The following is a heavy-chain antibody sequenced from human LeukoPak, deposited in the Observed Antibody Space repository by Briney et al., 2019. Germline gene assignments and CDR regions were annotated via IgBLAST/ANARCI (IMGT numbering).Heavy chain of an antibody. D-gene: IGHD4-23*01. V-gene: IGHV1-8*01. CDR2: MNPNSGNT. CDR1: VYTFTTYD. Sequence: ASVKVSCKASVYTFTTYDINWVRQATGQGLEWMGWMNPNSGNTGYAQKFQGRVTMTRNTSISTAYMELSSLRSEDTAVYYCARGPNKSDGGNSGSAWFDPWGQGTLVAVSS. CDR3: ARGPNKSDGGNSGSAWFDP. J-gene: IGHJ5*02.